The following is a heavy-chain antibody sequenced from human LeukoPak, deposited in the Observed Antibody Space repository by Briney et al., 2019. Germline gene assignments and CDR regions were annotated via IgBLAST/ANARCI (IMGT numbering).Heavy chain of an antibody. CDR1: GGTFSSYA. D-gene: IGHD1-7*01. J-gene: IGHJ6*02. CDR3: ARGGWNYDYYYYGMDV. Sequence: SVKVSCKASGGTFSSYAISWVRQTPGQGLEWMGGIIPIFGTANYAQKFQGRVTITADESTSTAYMELSSLRSEDTAVYYCARGGWNYDYYYYGMDVWGQGTTVTVSS. V-gene: IGHV1-69*13. CDR2: IIPIFGTA.